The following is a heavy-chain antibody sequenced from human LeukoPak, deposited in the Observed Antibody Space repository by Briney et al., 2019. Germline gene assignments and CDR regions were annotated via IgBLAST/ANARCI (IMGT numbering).Heavy chain of an antibody. CDR2: ISYDGSNK. Sequence: QPGRSLRLSCAASGFTFSSYGMHWVRQAPGKGLEWVAVISYDGSNKYYPDSVKGRFTISRDNSKNTLYLQMNSLRAEDTAVYYCAKEITEGIFDYWGQGTLVTVSS. V-gene: IGHV3-30*18. D-gene: IGHD6-13*01. J-gene: IGHJ4*02. CDR3: AKEITEGIFDY. CDR1: GFTFSSYG.